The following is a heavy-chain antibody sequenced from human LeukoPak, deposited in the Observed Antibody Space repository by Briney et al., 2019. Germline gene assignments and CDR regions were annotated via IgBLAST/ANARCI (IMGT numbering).Heavy chain of an antibody. V-gene: IGHV4-30-4*08. Sequence: PSQTLSLTCTVSGGSIISADNYWGWIRQPPGKGLEWIGYIYNRGSTYYNPSLKSRITISTDTSKNQFSLRLSSVTAADTAVYYCARDASYNSCLTRAFDIWGQGTRVTASS. CDR2: IYNRGST. CDR1: GGSIISADNY. D-gene: IGHD1-14*01. J-gene: IGHJ3*02. CDR3: ARDASYNSCLTRAFDI.